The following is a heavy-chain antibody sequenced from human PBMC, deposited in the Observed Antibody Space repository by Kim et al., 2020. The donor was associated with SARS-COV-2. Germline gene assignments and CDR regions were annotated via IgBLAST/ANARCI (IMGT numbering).Heavy chain of an antibody. CDR1: GFTFRNYA. CDR3: ATALAQWVASCYFYGMD. Sequence: GGSLRLSCAASGFTFRNYALHWVRQAPGKGQEWVSVISYDGTNKYYADSVMGRFTISRDNSNDTLYLHMNSLIIDDTGLFYCATALAQWVASCYFYGMD. D-gene: IGHD6-19*01. V-gene: IGHV3-30-3*01. CDR2: ISYDGTNK. J-gene: IGHJ6*01.